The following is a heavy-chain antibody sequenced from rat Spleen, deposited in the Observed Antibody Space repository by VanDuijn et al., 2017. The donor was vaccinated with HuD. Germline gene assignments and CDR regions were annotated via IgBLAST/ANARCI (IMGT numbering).Heavy chain of an antibody. CDR3: APSPYYWYFDF. J-gene: IGHJ1*01. V-gene: IGHV5-19*01. CDR1: GFTFSNYG. Sequence: EVQLVESGGGLVQPGRSLKLSCAASGFTFSNYGMHWIRQAPTKGLEWVASISPSGGSTYYRDSVKGRFTISRDNAKSTLYLQMDSLRAEATATYYCAPSPYYWYFDFWGPGTMVTVSS. CDR2: ISPSGGST.